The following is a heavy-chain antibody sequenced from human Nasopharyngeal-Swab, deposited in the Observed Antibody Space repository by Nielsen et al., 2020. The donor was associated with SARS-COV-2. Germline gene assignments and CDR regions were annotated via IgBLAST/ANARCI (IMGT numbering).Heavy chain of an antibody. V-gene: IGHV3-11*01. CDR1: GFTFSDYY. D-gene: IGHD6-19*01. J-gene: IGHJ4*02. CDR3: ARDETSGQWPVTPFDY. CDR2: ISSSGSTI. Sequence: GESLKISCAASGFTFSDYYMSWIRQAPGKGLEWVSYISSSGSTIYYADSVKGRFTISRDNAKNSLYLQMNSLRAEDTAVYYCARDETSGQWPVTPFDYWGQGTLVTVSS.